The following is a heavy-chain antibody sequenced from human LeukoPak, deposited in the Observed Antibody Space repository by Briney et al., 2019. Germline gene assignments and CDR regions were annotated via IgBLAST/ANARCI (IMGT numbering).Heavy chain of an antibody. Sequence: SETLSLTCTVSGGSISSSSYYWGWIRQPPGKGLEWIGSIYYSGSTYYNPSLKSRVTISVDTSKNQFSLKLSSVTAADTAVYYCARRGWSSGYNWFDPWGQGTLVTVSS. CDR1: GGSISSSSYY. V-gene: IGHV4-39*01. CDR2: IYYSGST. D-gene: IGHD6-19*01. J-gene: IGHJ5*02. CDR3: ARRGWSSGYNWFDP.